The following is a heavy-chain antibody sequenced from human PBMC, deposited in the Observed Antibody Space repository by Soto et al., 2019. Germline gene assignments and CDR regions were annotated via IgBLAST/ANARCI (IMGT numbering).Heavy chain of an antibody. CDR1: EYTFAAYW. V-gene: IGHV5-51*01. CDR2: IYPGDSDT. Sequence: PGESLKISCKGVEYTFAAYWIGWVRQMPGKGLDWMGIIYPGDSDTRYSPSFQGQVTISVDNSIDSAYLEWTTLRASDSAIYYCARHSLATQPGDYWGQGTRVTVSS. J-gene: IGHJ4*02. CDR3: ARHSLATQPGDY. D-gene: IGHD5-12*01.